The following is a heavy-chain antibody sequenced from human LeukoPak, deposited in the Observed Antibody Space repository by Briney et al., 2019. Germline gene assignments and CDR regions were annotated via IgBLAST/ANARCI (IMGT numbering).Heavy chain of an antibody. Sequence: GGSLRLSCAASGFTFSDYYMSWIRQAPGKGLEWVSYISSSGSTIYYADSVKGRFTISRDNSKNTLYLQMNSLRAEDTAVYYCARGALSYGDYYMDVWGKGTTVTVSS. V-gene: IGHV3-11*04. J-gene: IGHJ6*03. D-gene: IGHD4-17*01. CDR2: ISSSGSTI. CDR3: ARGALSYGDYYMDV. CDR1: GFTFSDYY.